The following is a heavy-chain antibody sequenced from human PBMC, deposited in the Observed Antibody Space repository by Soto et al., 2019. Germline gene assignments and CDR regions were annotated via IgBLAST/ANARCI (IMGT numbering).Heavy chain of an antibody. V-gene: IGHV1-2*02. D-gene: IGHD3-3*01. CDR2: INPDTGAA. CDR3: ARGGGVGVAGSAAFDM. J-gene: IGHJ3*02. Sequence: QLHLVQSGAVVKKPGASVTVSCSASGYPVTAYYMHWVRQAPGRGLEWMGGINPDTGAAKYTQTFQGRFPMARDPATSTVFMEVSGLTSGETAVFYCARGGGVGVAGSAAFDMWGQGTLVTVSS. CDR1: GYPVTAYY.